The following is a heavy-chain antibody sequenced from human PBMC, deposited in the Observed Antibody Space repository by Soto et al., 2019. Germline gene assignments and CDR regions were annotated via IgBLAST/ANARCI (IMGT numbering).Heavy chain of an antibody. D-gene: IGHD4-17*01. V-gene: IGHV4-39*01. CDR3: ARMADYGDYTTYYYYYGMDV. CDR1: GSSISSSIYY. CDR2: IDYSGST. Sequence: ADTKFLTCTVSGSSISSSIYYWGWIRQPPGKGLEWIGSIDYSGSTYYDPSLKSRVTISVATSKNQFSLKLSSVTAADTAVYYCARMADYGDYTTYYYYYGMDVWGQGNTVT. J-gene: IGHJ6*02.